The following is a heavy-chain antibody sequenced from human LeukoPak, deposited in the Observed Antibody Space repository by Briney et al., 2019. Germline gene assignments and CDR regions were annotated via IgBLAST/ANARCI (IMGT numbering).Heavy chain of an antibody. Sequence: ASVKVSCKASGYTFTGYYMHWVRQAPGQGLEWMGWINPNSGGTNYAQKFQGRVTMTRDTSISTAYMELSRLRSDDTAVYYCARERPSNYYDSRGCDYWGQRALVTVSS. J-gene: IGHJ4*02. D-gene: IGHD3-22*01. CDR3: ARERPSNYYDSRGCDY. CDR1: GYTFTGYY. V-gene: IGHV1-2*02. CDR2: INPNSGGT.